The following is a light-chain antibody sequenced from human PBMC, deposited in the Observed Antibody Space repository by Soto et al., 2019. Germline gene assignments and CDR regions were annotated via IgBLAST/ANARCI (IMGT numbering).Light chain of an antibody. CDR3: CSSVGSYV. Sequence: QSVLNQPASVSGSPGQSVTISCNATSSDVENYKLVSWYQQHPGKAPKLIIYEVTKRPSGVSNRFSGSKSANTASLTISGLQPEDEADYYCCSSVGSYVFGTGTQLTVL. CDR2: EVT. CDR1: SSDVENYKL. J-gene: IGLJ1*01. V-gene: IGLV2-23*02.